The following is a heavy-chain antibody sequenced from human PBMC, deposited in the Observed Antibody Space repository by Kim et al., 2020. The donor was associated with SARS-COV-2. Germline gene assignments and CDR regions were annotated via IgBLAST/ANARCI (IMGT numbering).Heavy chain of an antibody. D-gene: IGHD3-10*01. CDR3: AKSTITMFQGVLSGMDV. Sequence: GGSLRLSCAASGFTFADYAMHWVRQAPGKGLEWVAGISWNSGTIAYADSVKGRFTISRDNAKNSLYLQMNSLRTEDTAWYYCAKSTITMFQGVLSGMDVWGQGATVTVSS. J-gene: IGHJ6*02. V-gene: IGHV3-9*01. CDR1: GFTFADYA. CDR2: ISWNSGTI.